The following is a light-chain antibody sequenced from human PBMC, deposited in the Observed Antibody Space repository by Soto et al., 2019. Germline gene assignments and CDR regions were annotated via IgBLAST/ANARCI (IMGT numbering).Light chain of an antibody. V-gene: IGLV1-40*01. CDR1: SSNIGSHYD. CDR2: GNG. CDR3: QSFDSSLSASV. Sequence: QSVLTQPPSVSGAPGQRVTISCTVSSSNIGSHYDVHWYQQFPGTAPKLLIYGNGNRPSGVPDRFSGSKSGSSASLAISGLQPEDEADYYCQSFDSSLSASVFGGGTKVTVL. J-gene: IGLJ1*01.